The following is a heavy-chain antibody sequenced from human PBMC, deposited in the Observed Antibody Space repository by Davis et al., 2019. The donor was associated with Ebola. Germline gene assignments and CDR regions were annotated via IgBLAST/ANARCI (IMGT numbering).Heavy chain of an antibody. Sequence: GESLKISCAASGFTVSSNYMSWVRQAPGKGLEWVSVIYSGGSTYYADSVKGRFTISRDNSKNTLYLQMNSLRAEDTAVYYCAKGPELGKFDYWGQGTLVTVSS. CDR2: IYSGGST. D-gene: IGHD7-27*01. V-gene: IGHV3-53*01. CDR3: AKGPELGKFDY. CDR1: GFTVSSNY. J-gene: IGHJ4*02.